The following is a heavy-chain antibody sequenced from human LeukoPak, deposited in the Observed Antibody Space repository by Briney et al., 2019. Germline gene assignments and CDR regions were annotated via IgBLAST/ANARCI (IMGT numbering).Heavy chain of an antibody. CDR1: GGSISGYY. CDR3: ARAVRYYDSSGRKGNFDY. D-gene: IGHD3-22*01. CDR2: IYYTGST. Sequence: KASETLSLTCTVSGGSISGYYWSWIRQPPGKGLEWIGYIYYTGSTYYNPSLKSRVTISVDTSKNQFSLKLSSVTAADTAVYYCARAVRYYDSSGRKGNFDYWGQGTLVTVSS. J-gene: IGHJ4*02. V-gene: IGHV4-59*12.